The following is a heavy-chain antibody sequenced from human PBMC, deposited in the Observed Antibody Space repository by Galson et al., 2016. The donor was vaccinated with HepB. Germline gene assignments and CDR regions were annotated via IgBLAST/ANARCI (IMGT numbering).Heavy chain of an antibody. CDR2: ISGDGRTI. Sequence: SVRLSCAASGFTFSRYEMNWVRQAPGKGLEWVSYISGDGRTINYADSVKGRFTISRDNAKNSLYLHMNSLTGEDMAVYYCARMFPLYSSGWYVRGDGWFDAWGQGILVTVSS. CDR1: GFTFSRYE. J-gene: IGHJ5*02. V-gene: IGHV3-48*03. CDR3: ARMFPLYSSGWYVRGDGWFDA. D-gene: IGHD6-19*01.